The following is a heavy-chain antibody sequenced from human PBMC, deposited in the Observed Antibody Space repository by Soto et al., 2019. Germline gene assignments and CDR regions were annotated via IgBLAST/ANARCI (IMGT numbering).Heavy chain of an antibody. CDR3: AKDRDEKYYYDSSGYSY. V-gene: IGHV3-30*18. CDR1: GFTFSSYG. J-gene: IGHJ4*02. Sequence: SLRLSCAASGFTFSSYGMHWVRQAPGKGLEWVAVISYDGSNKYYADSVKGRFTISRDNSKNTLYLQMNSLRAEDTAVYYCAKDRDEKYYYDSSGYSYWGQGP. D-gene: IGHD3-22*01. CDR2: ISYDGSNK.